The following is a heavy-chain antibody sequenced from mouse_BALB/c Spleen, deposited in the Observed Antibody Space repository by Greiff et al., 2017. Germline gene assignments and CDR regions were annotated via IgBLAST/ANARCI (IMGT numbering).Heavy chain of an antibody. Sequence: DVKLVESGGGLVQPGGSMKLSCVASGFTFSNYWMNWVRQSPEKGLEWVAEIRLKSNNYATHYAESVKGRFTISRDDSKSSVYLQMNNLRAEDTGIYYCTRPNGYYFFYAMDYWGQGTSVTVSS. CDR1: GFTFSNYW. V-gene: IGHV6-6*02. J-gene: IGHJ4*01. D-gene: IGHD2-3*01. CDR3: TRPNGYYFFYAMDY. CDR2: IRLKSNNYAT.